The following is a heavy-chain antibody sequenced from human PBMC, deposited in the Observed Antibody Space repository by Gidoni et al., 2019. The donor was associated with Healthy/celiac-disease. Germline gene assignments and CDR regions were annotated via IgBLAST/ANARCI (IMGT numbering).Heavy chain of an antibody. V-gene: IGHV1-69*01. Sequence: EVKKPGSSVKVSCKAPGGPFTSYAISWVRQAPGQGLEWMGGIIPIFGTANYAQKSQGRVTITADESTSTAYMEPSSLRSEDTAVYYCARDRYYYGLGGLYYWGQGTLVTVSS. J-gene: IGHJ4*02. CDR1: GGPFTSYA. CDR3: ARDRYYYGLGGLYY. CDR2: IIPIFGTA. D-gene: IGHD3-10*01.